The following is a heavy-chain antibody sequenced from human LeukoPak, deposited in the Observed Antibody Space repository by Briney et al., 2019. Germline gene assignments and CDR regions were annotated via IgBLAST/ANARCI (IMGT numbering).Heavy chain of an antibody. D-gene: IGHD3-16*02. CDR2: ISGSGGST. V-gene: IGHV3-23*01. CDR1: GFTFSSYA. J-gene: IGHJ4*02. Sequence: GGSRRLSCAVSGFTFSSYAMSWVRQAPGKGLEWVSSISGSGGSTYYADSVKGRFTISRSNSKNTLYLQMNSLRAEDTAVYYCACLLAGDYDYVWGSYRENYNFDYWGQGTLVTVSS. CDR3: ACLLAGDYDYVWGSYRENYNFDY.